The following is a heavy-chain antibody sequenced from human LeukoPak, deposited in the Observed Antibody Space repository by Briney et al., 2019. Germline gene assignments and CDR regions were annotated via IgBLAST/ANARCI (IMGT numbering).Heavy chain of an antibody. CDR3: ARAKGFYGSDAFNI. V-gene: IGHV3-11*04. J-gene: IGHJ3*02. CDR1: GFTFSDYY. CDR2: ISSSGTII. D-gene: IGHD3-10*01. Sequence: PGGSLRLSCAASGFTFSDYYMSWIRQAPGKGLRWVSYISSSGTIIYYADSVKGRFTISRDNAKNSLYLQMNSLRAEDTAVYYCARAKGFYGSDAFNIWGQGTMVTVSP.